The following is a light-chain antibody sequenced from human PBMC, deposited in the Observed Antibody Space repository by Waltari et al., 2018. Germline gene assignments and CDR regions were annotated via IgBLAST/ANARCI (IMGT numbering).Light chain of an antibody. J-gene: IGKJ1*01. CDR3: QPYNNWPWT. CDR1: QSVGSN. CDR2: SAT. Sequence: EIVMTQSPATLSVSLGERATLSCRASQSVGSNYLAWYQHTPGQAPRLLNSSATTRATGVPARFRGSGSGTEFTFTISSLQSEDFVIYYCQPYNNWPWTFGQGTKVEI. V-gene: IGKV3-15*01.